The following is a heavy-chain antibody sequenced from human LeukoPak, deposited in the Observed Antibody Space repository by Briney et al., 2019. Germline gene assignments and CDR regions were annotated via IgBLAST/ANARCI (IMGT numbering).Heavy chain of an antibody. CDR3: ARDHDFWRGYYSTGWFDP. CDR1: GGSISSGSYY. D-gene: IGHD3-3*01. CDR2: IYTSGST. J-gene: IGHJ5*02. V-gene: IGHV4-61*02. Sequence: SSQTLSLTCTVAGGSISSGSYYRSWIRQPAGKGLEWIGRIYTSGSTNYNPSLKSRVTISVDTSKNQFSLKLSSVTAADTAVYYCARDHDFWRGYYSTGWFDPGGQGTLVTVSS.